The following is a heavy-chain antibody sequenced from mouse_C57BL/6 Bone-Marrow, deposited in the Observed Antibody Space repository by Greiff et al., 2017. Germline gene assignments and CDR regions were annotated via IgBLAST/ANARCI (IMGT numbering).Heavy chain of an antibody. V-gene: IGHV1-7*01. CDR3: ASWWNMITTVVATDYYAMDY. J-gene: IGHJ4*01. D-gene: IGHD1-1*01. CDR2: INPSSGYT. CDR1: GYTFTSYW. Sequence: QVQLQQSGAELAKPGASVKLSCKASGYTFTSYWMHWVKQRPGQGLEWIGYINPSSGYTNYNEKFKSKATLTVDTSSSTAYMQLSSLTSEDSAVYDCASWWNMITTVVATDYYAMDYWGQGTSVTVSS.